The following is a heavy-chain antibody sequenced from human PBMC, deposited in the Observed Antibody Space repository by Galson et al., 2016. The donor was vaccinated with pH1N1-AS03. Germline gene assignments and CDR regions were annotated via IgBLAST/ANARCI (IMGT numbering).Heavy chain of an antibody. CDR1: GFTVSSGY. CDR3: AGDEGFANGINV. Sequence: SLRLSCAATGFTVSSGYHMSWVRQAPGKGLEWVSVIHPGGDTYNADSVKGRFTISRDNFENMVYLQMNSLRPEDTDVYYCAGDEGFANGINVGGQGTTVTVSS. D-gene: IGHD3-3*01. CDR2: IHPGGDT. V-gene: IGHV3-66*02. J-gene: IGHJ6*02.